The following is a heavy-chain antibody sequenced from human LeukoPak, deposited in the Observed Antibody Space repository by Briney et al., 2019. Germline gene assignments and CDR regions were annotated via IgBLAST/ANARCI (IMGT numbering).Heavy chain of an antibody. CDR2: ISYDGSNK. J-gene: IGHJ4*02. CDR3: AKDSGRGVAGPKPPGD. Sequence: GGSLRLSCAASGFTFNNYGMHWVRQAPGKGLEWVAVISYDGSNKYYADSVKGRFTISRDNSKNTLYLQMNSLRAEDTAVYYCAKDSGRGVAGPKPPGDWGQGTLVTVSS. CDR1: GFTFNNYG. D-gene: IGHD6-19*01. V-gene: IGHV3-30*18.